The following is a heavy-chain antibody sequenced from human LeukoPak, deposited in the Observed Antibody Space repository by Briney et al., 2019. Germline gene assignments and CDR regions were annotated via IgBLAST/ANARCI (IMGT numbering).Heavy chain of an antibody. J-gene: IGHJ6*04. CDR3: ARDRSPKCQLLPHDRMDV. CDR2: ISAYNGNT. D-gene: IGHD2-2*01. CDR1: GYTFTSYG. V-gene: IGHV1-18*01. Sequence: APVKVSCKASGYTFTSYGISWVRQAPGQGLEWMGWISAYNGNTNYAQKLQGRVTMTTDTSTSTAYMELRSLRSDDTAVYYCARDRSPKCQLLPHDRMDVWGKGTTVTVSS.